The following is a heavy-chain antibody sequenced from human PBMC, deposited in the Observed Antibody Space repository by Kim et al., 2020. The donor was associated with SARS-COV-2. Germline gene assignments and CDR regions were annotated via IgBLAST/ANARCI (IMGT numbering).Heavy chain of an antibody. CDR1: GFTFSSYE. CDR2: ISSSGSTI. D-gene: IGHD3-3*01. Sequence: GGSLRLSCAASGFTFSSYEMNWVRQAPGKGLEWVSYISSSGSTIYYADSVKGRFTISRDNAKNSLYLQMNSLRAEDTAVYYCARDLRPYYDFWSGYSYYYGMDVWGQGTTVTVSS. V-gene: IGHV3-48*03. CDR3: ARDLRPYYDFWSGYSYYYGMDV. J-gene: IGHJ6*02.